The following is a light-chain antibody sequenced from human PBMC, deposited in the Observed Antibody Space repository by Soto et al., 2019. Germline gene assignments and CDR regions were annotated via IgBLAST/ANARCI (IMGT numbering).Light chain of an antibody. V-gene: IGKV1-39*01. Sequence: DIQMTQSPSSLSASVGDRVTITCRASQSISSYLNWYQQKPGKAPKLLIYAASSLQSGVPSRFSGSSSATDFTLNISSLQPEYFATYYCQQSYSTPRTFGQGTKVEIK. CDR3: QQSYSTPRT. CDR1: QSISSY. J-gene: IGKJ1*01. CDR2: AAS.